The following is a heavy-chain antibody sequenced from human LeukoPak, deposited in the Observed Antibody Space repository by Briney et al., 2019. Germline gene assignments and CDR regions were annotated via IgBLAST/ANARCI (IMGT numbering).Heavy chain of an antibody. J-gene: IGHJ3*02. CDR3: ARPDNRAFDI. CDR2: IYTSGST. V-gene: IGHV4-61*02. D-gene: IGHD1-14*01. Sequence: SQTLSLTCTVSGGSISSGSYYWSWIRQPAGKGLEWIGRIYTSGSTNYNPSLKSRVTISVDTSKNQFSLKLNSVTAADTAVYYCARPDNRAFDIWGQGTMVTVSS. CDR1: GGSISSGSYY.